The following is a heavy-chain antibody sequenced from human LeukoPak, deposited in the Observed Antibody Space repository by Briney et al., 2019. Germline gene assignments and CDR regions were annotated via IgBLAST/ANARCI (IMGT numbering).Heavy chain of an antibody. CDR3: VRHPSGSYLPGVDY. CDR2: IYYSGST. J-gene: IGHJ4*02. V-gene: IGHV4-39*01. CDR1: GGSISSSSYY. D-gene: IGHD1-26*01. Sequence: PSETLSLTCTVSGGSISSSSYYWGWIRQPPGKGLEWIGSIYYSGSTYYNPSLKSRVTISVDTSKNQFSLKLSSVTAADTAVYYCVRHPSGSYLPGVDYWGQGTLVTVSS.